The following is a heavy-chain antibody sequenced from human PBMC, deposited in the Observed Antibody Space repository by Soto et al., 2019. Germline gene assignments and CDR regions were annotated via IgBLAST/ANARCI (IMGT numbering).Heavy chain of an antibody. V-gene: IGHV4-30-2*01. CDR3: ASVPSP. CDR2: IYHSGST. D-gene: IGHD6-6*01. CDR1: GGSISSGGYS. Sequence: QLQLQESGSGLVKPSQTLSLTCAVSGGSISSGGYSWSWIRQPPGKGLEWIGYIYHSGSTYYKPSPXSXXPISVDRSKYQFSRKLSSVTAADTAVYYCASVPSPWGQGTLVTVSS. J-gene: IGHJ5*02.